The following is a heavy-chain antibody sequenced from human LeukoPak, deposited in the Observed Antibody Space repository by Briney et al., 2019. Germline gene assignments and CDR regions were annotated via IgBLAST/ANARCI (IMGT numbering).Heavy chain of an antibody. CDR3: AREEGIAAAGALEY. V-gene: IGHV4-61*02. Sequence: PSQILSLTCTVSGGSISSGSYYWSWIRQPAGKGLEWIGRIYTSGSTNYNPSLKSRVTISVDTSKNQFSLKLSSVTAADTAVYYCAREEGIAAAGALEYWGQGILVTVSS. J-gene: IGHJ4*02. CDR2: IYTSGST. CDR1: GGSISSGSYY. D-gene: IGHD6-13*01.